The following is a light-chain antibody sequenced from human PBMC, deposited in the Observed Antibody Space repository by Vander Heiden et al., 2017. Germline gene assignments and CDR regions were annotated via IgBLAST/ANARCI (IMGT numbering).Light chain of an antibody. J-gene: IGLJ2*01. CDR1: SSIIGPSYD. V-gene: IGLV1-40*01. Sequence: SVLAQPPSVSGAPGQRVTISCTGTSSIIGPSYDVHWYQQVPGRAPKLLIFGNNNRPSGVPDRFSGSKSGTSASLAINELQAEDEADYYCQSYDSSLSGVFGGGTKLTVL. CDR2: GNN. CDR3: QSYDSSLSGV.